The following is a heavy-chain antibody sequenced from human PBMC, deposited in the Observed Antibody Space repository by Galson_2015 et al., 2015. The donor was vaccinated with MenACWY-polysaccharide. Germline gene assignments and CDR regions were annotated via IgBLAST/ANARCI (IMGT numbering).Heavy chain of an antibody. Sequence: SVKVSCKASGYTFSDYYIHWVQQAPGQGLEWMGQISPHSGGTNYAQKFQGRFTMTRNTSISTAYLELRSLRSDDTAIYYCARGVLAVARVPTSGSNDFWGQGTLVTVSS. CDR3: ARGVLAVARVPTSGSNDF. CDR1: GYTFSDYY. V-gene: IGHV1-2*06. CDR2: ISPHSGGT. J-gene: IGHJ4*02. D-gene: IGHD6-19*01.